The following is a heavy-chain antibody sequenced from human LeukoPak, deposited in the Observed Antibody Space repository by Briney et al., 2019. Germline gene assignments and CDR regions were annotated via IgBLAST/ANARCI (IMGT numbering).Heavy chain of an antibody. CDR3: ARPGIAAAVRGCNWFDP. CDR1: GFTFSSYG. Sequence: GGSLRLSCAASGFTFSSYGMHWVRQAPGKGLEWVAVIWYDGSNKYYADSVKGRFTISRDNSKNTLYLQMNSLRAEDTAVYYCARPGIAAAVRGCNWFDPWGQGTLVTVSS. V-gene: IGHV3-33*01. J-gene: IGHJ5*02. CDR2: IWYDGSNK. D-gene: IGHD6-13*01.